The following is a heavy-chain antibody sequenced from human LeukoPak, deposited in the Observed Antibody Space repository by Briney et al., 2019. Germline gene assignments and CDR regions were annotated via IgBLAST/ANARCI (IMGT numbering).Heavy chain of an antibody. CDR3: AGRIMITFGGVITTSAFDY. J-gene: IGHJ4*02. Sequence: PSETLSLTCTVSGGSIGSGDYYWSWIRQPPGKGLEWIGYIYYSGSTYYNPSLKSRVTISVDTSKNQFSLKLSSVTAADTAVYYCAGRIMITFGGVITTSAFDYWGQGTLVTVSS. CDR1: GGSIGSGDYY. CDR2: IYYSGST. D-gene: IGHD3-16*02. V-gene: IGHV4-30-4*01.